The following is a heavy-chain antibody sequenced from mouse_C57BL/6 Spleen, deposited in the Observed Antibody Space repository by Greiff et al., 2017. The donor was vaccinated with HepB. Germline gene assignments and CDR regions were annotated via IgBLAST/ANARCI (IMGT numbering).Heavy chain of an antibody. CDR1: GYTFTSYW. CDR2: INPSSGYT. V-gene: IGHV1-7*01. D-gene: IGHD2-4*01. J-gene: IGHJ4*01. CDR3: ARRIYYDYDEGGYYAMDY. Sequence: QVQLKESGAELAKPGASVKLSCKASGYTFTSYWMHWVKQRPGQGLEWIGYINPSSGYTKYNQKFKDKATLTADKSSSTAYMQLSSLTYEDSAVYYCARRIYYDYDEGGYYAMDYWGQGTSVTVSS.